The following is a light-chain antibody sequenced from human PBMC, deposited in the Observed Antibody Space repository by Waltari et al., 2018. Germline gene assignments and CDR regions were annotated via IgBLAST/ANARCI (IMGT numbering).Light chain of an antibody. CDR3: AAWDDSLNEML. V-gene: IGLV1-44*01. J-gene: IGLJ3*02. Sequence: QPVLTQPPSASGTPGQGVTISCSGANSNIGSHTINWYQHLPGTTPKLLIYGNDQRPSGVPARFSGSTSGTSASLAISGLQSEDEADYYCAAWDDSLNEMLFGGGTKLTVL. CDR2: GND. CDR1: NSNIGSHT.